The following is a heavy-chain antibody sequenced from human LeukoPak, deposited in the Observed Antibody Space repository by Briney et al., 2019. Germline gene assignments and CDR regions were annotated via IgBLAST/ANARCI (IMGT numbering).Heavy chain of an antibody. V-gene: IGHV3-21*01. D-gene: IGHD5-24*01. Sequence: GGSLRLSCAASGFTFSSYSMNWVRRAPGKGLEWVSSISSSSSYIYYADSVKGRFTISRDNAKNSLYLQMNSLRAEDTAVYYCARDGEYKGDGYTAFDYWGQGTLVTVSS. J-gene: IGHJ4*02. CDR1: GFTFSSYS. CDR3: ARDGEYKGDGYTAFDY. CDR2: ISSSSSYI.